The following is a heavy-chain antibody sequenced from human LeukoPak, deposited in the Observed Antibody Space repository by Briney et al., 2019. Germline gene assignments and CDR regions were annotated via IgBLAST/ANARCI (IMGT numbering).Heavy chain of an antibody. CDR2: ISSSGGST. CDR3: AELGITMIGGV. Sequence: GGSLRLSCAASGFTFSSYAMSWVRQAPGKGLEWVSAISSSGGSTYYADSVKGRFTISRDNAKNSLYLQMNSLRAEDTAVYYCAELGITMIGGVWGKGTTVTISS. J-gene: IGHJ6*04. D-gene: IGHD3-10*02. CDR1: GFTFSSYA. V-gene: IGHV3-23*01.